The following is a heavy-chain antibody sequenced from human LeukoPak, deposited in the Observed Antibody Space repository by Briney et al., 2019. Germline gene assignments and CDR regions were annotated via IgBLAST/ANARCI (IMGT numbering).Heavy chain of an antibody. V-gene: IGHV3-48*01. D-gene: IGHD3-10*01. CDR2: ISSSSSTI. CDR3: ARGITMVQGADGGFDY. J-gene: IGHJ4*02. Sequence: PGGSPRLSCAASGFTFSSYSMNWVRQAPGKGLEWVSYISSSSSTIYYADSVKGRFTISRDNAKNTLYLQMNSLRAEDTAVYYCARGITMVQGADGGFDYWGQGTLVTVSS. CDR1: GFTFSSYS.